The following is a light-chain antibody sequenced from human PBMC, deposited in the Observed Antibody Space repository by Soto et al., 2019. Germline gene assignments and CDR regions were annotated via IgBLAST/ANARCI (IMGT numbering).Light chain of an antibody. CDR2: AAS. Sequence: AIQMTQSPSSLSASVGDRVTITCRASQGIRNDLGWFQQKPGKAPKLLIYAASSLQSGFPSRFSGSGSGTDFTLTISSLQPEDFATYYCLQDYNYPWTFGQGTKVEIK. CDR1: QGIRND. J-gene: IGKJ1*01. V-gene: IGKV1-6*01. CDR3: LQDYNYPWT.